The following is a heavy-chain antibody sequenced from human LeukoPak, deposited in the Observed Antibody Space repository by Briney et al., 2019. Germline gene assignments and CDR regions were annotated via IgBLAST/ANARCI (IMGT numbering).Heavy chain of an antibody. J-gene: IGHJ4*02. CDR3: ARVVAAAGRPPFDY. Sequence: GASVKVSCKASGYTFTGYYMHWVRQAPGQGLEWMGWINPNSGGTNYAQKFQGRVTMTRDTSISTAYMELSRLRSDDTAVYYCARVVAAAGRPPFDYWGQGTLVTVSS. V-gene: IGHV1-2*02. CDR2: INPNSGGT. D-gene: IGHD6-13*01. CDR1: GYTFTGYY.